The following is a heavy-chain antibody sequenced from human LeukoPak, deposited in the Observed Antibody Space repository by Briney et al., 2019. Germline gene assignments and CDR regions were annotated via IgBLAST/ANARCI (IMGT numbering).Heavy chain of an antibody. CDR3: ARYDPSDAFDI. CDR1: GYTFTSYY. D-gene: IGHD3-16*01. V-gene: IGHV1-46*01. CDR2: INPSGGST. Sequence: ASVKVSCKASGYTFTSYYMHWVRQAPGQGLEWMGIINPSGGSTSYAQKFQGRVTMTRNTSISTAYMELSSLRSEDTAVYYCARYDPSDAFDIWGQGTMVTVSS. J-gene: IGHJ3*02.